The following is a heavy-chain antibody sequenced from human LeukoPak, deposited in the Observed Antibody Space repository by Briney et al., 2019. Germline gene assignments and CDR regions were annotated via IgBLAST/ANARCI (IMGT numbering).Heavy chain of an antibody. CDR2: ISYDGSNK. CDR1: GFTFSAYA. Sequence: GRSLRLSCAASGFTFSAYALHWVRQAPGKGLEWVAVISYDGSNKYYADSVKGRFTISRDSSKNTLFLQMNSLRAEDTAVYYCARSPCMLCHFDYWGQGTLVTVSS. J-gene: IGHJ4*02. D-gene: IGHD2-8*01. CDR3: ARSPCMLCHFDY. V-gene: IGHV3-30-3*01.